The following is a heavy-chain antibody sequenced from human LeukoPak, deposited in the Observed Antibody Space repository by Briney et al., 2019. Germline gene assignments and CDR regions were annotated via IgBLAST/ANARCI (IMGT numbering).Heavy chain of an antibody. V-gene: IGHV3-48*03. D-gene: IGHD4-23*01. CDR2: ISSSGSTI. Sequence: GGSLRLSCAASGFTFSSYEMNWVRPAPGKGLEWVSYISSSGSTIYYADSVKGRFTISRDNAKNSLYLQMNSLRAEDTAVYCCARDRRWPDPLYYGMDVWGKGATVTGPS. CDR1: GFTFSSYE. J-gene: IGHJ6*04. CDR3: ARDRRWPDPLYYGMDV.